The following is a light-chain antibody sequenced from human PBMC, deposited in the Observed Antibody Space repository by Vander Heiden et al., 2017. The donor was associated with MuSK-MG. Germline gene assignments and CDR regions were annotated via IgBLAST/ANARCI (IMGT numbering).Light chain of an antibody. CDR2: AAS. Sequence: IQMTQSPSSLSVSVGDRANITCRASQSISSYLKWYQQKPGKAPKLLIYAASSLQSGVPSRCSGSGYGTDFTLTISSRQPEDFASYYCQQSYSNPSITFGQGTRLEIK. CDR3: QQSYSNPSIT. CDR1: QSISSY. J-gene: IGKJ5*01. V-gene: IGKV1-39*01.